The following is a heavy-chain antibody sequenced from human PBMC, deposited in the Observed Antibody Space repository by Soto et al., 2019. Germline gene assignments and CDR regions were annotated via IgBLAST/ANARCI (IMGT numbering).Heavy chain of an antibody. Sequence: EVQLLESGGGLVQPGGSLRLSCAASGITFSNYAMYWVRLAPGKGLEWVSTIVSSGGVTYYAGSVKGRFTISRDNSKSKVYLQMECLGAEDTAVYFCASTFPLRYGDPSGFDYWGQGTLVAVSS. V-gene: IGHV3-23*01. CDR3: ASTFPLRYGDPSGFDY. CDR1: GITFSNYA. CDR2: IVSSGGVT. J-gene: IGHJ4*02. D-gene: IGHD4-17*01.